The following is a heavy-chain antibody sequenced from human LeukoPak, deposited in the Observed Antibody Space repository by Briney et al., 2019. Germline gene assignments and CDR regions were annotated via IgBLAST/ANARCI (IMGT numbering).Heavy chain of an antibody. V-gene: IGHV3-30-3*01. CDR3: ARVAMGSGYDY. Sequence: GALRLSCAASGFSFSIYAIHWVRQAPGKGLEWVAVISYDGSNKYYADSVKGRFTITRDNAKNSLYLQMNSLRAEDTAVYYCARVAMGSGYDYWGQGTLVTVSS. J-gene: IGHJ4*02. CDR1: GFSFSIYA. CDR2: ISYDGSNK. D-gene: IGHD5-12*01.